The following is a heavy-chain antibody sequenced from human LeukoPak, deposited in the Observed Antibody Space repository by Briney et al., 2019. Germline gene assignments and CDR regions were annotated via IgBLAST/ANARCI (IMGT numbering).Heavy chain of an antibody. CDR1: GYTFTGYY. CDR2: INPNSGGT. Sequence: ASVKVSCKASGYTFTGYYMHWVRQAPGQGLEWMGRINPNSGGTNYAQKFQGRVTMTRDTSISTAYMELSRLRSDDTAVYYCARAPSSGYDWRGFDYWGQGTLVTVSS. D-gene: IGHD5-12*01. CDR3: ARAPSSGYDWRGFDY. V-gene: IGHV1-2*06. J-gene: IGHJ4*02.